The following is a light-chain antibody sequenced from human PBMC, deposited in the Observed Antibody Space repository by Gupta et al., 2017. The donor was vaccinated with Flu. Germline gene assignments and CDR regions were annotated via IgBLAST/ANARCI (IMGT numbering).Light chain of an antibody. CDR1: QSVLYSASNKNY. Sequence: SLGETATISCKSSQSVLYSASNKNYLAWYQQKSGQPPKLLIYWASTRESGVPDRFSGSGSGTEFALTIRSLQAEDVAVYYCLQYYTTPLTFGGWTKVEIK. V-gene: IGKV4-1*01. CDR2: WAS. CDR3: LQYYTTPLT. J-gene: IGKJ4*01.